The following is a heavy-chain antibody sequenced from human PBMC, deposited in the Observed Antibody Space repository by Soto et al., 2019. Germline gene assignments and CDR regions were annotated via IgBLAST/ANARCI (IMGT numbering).Heavy chain of an antibody. V-gene: IGHV1-18*01. Sequence: QIKLVQSGAEVKKPGASVKVSCKASGYTFSGYHITWVRQAPGQGLEWMGWISAYNGNTNYAQNLQGRVTMTTDPSTSTAYMELRSLRSDDTAVYYCARDLPPVDYWGQGTLVTVSS. CDR2: ISAYNGNT. CDR3: ARDLPPVDY. CDR1: GYTFSGYH. J-gene: IGHJ4*02.